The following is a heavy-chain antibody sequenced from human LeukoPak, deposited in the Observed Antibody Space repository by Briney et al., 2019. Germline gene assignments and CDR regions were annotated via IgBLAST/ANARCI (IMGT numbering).Heavy chain of an antibody. Sequence: GKSLRLSCAASGFTFSGYPIHWVRQAPGKGQEWVAVISYDGSNKYYADSVKGRFTISRDNSKNTLYLQMNSLRAEDTAVYYCARARSGSHYLPFDYWGQGTLVTVSS. CDR3: ARARSGSHYLPFDY. V-gene: IGHV3-30-3*01. CDR1: GFTFSGYP. CDR2: ISYDGSNK. D-gene: IGHD1-26*01. J-gene: IGHJ4*02.